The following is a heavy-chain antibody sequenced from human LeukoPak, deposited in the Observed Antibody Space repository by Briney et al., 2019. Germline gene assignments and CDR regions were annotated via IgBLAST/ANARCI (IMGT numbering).Heavy chain of an antibody. CDR3: ARVDGDYGKGFDP. J-gene: IGHJ5*02. V-gene: IGHV4-4*07. Sequence: SETLSLTCTVSGDSLNGYYWGWIRQPAGKGLEWLGRIFTSGITKYSPSLRSRVTMSIDTSKNHFSLKLSSVTAADTAVYYCARVDGDYGKGFDPWGQGTLVTVSS. D-gene: IGHD4-17*01. CDR1: GDSLNGYY. CDR2: IFTSGIT.